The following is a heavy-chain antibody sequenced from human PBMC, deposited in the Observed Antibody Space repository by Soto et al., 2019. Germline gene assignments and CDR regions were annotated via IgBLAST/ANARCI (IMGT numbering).Heavy chain of an antibody. J-gene: IGHJ6*03. V-gene: IGHV3-11*01. CDR1: GFTFSDYY. CDR2: ISSSGSTI. Sequence: QVQLEESGGGLVKPGGSLRLSCAASGFTFSDYYMSWIRQAPGKGLEWVSYISSSGSTIYYADSVKGRFTISRDNAKNSLYLQRNSLRAEDTAVYYCARAVAGTSAYYYHFYYMDVWGKGTTVTVSS. CDR3: ARAVAGTSAYYYHFYYMDV. D-gene: IGHD6-19*01.